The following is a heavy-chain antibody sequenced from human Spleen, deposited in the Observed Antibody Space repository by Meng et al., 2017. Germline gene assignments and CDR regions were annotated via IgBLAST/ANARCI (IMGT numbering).Heavy chain of an antibody. CDR2: INPSGGST. Sequence: QVQLVQSGAEVKKPGASVKISCKASGYTFISYYMHWVRQAPGQGLEWMGIINPSGGSTTYAQKFQGRVTMTRDTSTSTVYMELSSLRSEDTAVYYCARVTRSFDYWGQGFLVTVSS. CDR1: GYTFISYY. J-gene: IGHJ4*02. CDR3: ARVTRSFDY. D-gene: IGHD4-11*01. V-gene: IGHV1-46*01.